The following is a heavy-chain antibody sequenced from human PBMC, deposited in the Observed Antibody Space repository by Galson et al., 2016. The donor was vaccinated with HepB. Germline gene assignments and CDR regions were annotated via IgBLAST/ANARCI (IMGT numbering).Heavy chain of an antibody. J-gene: IGHJ4*02. D-gene: IGHD3-9*01. V-gene: IGHV6-1*01. CDR3: AGASYDLLTGYPWAPDY. CDR1: GDSVYNNGAA. CDR2: TFYRSTWEN. Sequence: CAISGDSVYNNGAAWVWIRQSPSRGLEWLGRTFYRSTWENHYAGSVKNRITISPDTSRNQFSLHLNSVTPEDTAVYYCAGASYDLLTGYPWAPDYWGQGTLVTVSS.